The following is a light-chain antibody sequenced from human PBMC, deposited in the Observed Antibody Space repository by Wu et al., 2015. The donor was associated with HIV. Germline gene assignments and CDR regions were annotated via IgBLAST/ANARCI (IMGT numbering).Light chain of an antibody. CDR2: SAS. J-gene: IGKJ2*01. Sequence: DIQMTQSPSSLSASVGDRVTINCRASQSVITYLNWYQQKSGKPPRLLIFSASTLQSGVPSRFSGSGSGTDFTLTISSVQPEDFATYFCQQSYDTSPYTFGQGTKLEIQ. CDR3: QQSYDTSPYT. CDR1: QSVITY. V-gene: IGKV1-39*01.